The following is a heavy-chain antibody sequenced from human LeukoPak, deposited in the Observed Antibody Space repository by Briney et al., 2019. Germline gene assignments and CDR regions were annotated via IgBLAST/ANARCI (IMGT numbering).Heavy chain of an antibody. CDR2: ISAYNGNT. CDR1: GYTFTSYG. Sequence: ASVKVSCKASGYTFTSYGISWVLQAPGQGLEWMGWISAYNGNTNYAQKLQGRVTMTTDTSTSTAYMELRSLRSDDTAVYYCARDKSITIFGVVSPGGYWGQGTLVTVSS. V-gene: IGHV1-18*01. J-gene: IGHJ4*02. D-gene: IGHD3-3*01. CDR3: ARDKSITIFGVVSPGGY.